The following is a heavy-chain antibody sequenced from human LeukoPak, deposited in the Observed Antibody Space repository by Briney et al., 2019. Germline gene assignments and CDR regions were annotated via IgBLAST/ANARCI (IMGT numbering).Heavy chain of an antibody. J-gene: IGHJ5*02. Sequence: SVKVSCKASGGTFSSYAISWVRQAPGQGLEWMGGIIPIFGTANYAQKFQGRVTITTDESTSTAYMELSSLRSEDTAVYYCARWEIIGYCSSTSCYGWFDPWGQGTLVTVSS. CDR3: ARWEIIGYCSSTSCYGWFDP. D-gene: IGHD2-2*01. CDR1: GGTFSSYA. CDR2: IIPIFGTA. V-gene: IGHV1-69*05.